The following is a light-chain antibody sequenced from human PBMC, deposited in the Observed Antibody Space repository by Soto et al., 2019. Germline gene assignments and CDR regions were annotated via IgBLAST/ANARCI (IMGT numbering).Light chain of an antibody. J-gene: IGKJ1*01. CDR2: DAS. CDR1: QSVSSN. V-gene: IGKV3-15*01. CDR3: QQYNNWPTWT. Sequence: EIVMTQSPATLSMSPGERATLSCRASQSVSSNLAWYQQKPGQAPWLLIYDASTRATGIPARFSGSGSGTEFTLTISSLQSEDFAVYYCQQYNNWPTWTFGQGTKVEIK.